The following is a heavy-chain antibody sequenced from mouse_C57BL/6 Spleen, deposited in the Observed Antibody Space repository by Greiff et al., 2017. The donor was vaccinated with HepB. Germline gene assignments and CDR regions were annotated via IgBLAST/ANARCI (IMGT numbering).Heavy chain of an antibody. CDR1: GFTFSSYA. D-gene: IGHD4-1*01. Sequence: EVQLQESGGGLVKPGGSLKLSCAASGFTFSSYAMSWVRQTPEKRLEWVATISDGGSYTYYPDNVKGRFTISRDNAKNNLYLQMSHLKSEDTAMYYCAGGGVGTGFDYWGQGTTLTVSS. J-gene: IGHJ2*01. CDR3: AGGGVGTGFDY. V-gene: IGHV5-4*01. CDR2: ISDGGSYT.